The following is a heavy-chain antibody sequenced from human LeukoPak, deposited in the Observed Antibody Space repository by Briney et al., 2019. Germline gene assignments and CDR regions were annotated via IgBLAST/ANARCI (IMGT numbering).Heavy chain of an antibody. CDR1: GFPFNAYW. CDR3: ARDNLDDFDY. Sequence: GGSLRLSCAASGFPFNAYWMTWVRQAPGKGLEWVSSISSSTNYIYYADSVKGRFTISRDNAKNSLYLQMNSLRAEDTAVYYCARDNLDDFDYWGQGTLVTVSS. CDR2: ISSSTNYI. V-gene: IGHV3-21*01. D-gene: IGHD1-1*01. J-gene: IGHJ4*02.